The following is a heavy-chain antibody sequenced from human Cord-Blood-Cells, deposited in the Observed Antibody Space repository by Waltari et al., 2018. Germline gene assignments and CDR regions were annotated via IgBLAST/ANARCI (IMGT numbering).Heavy chain of an antibody. J-gene: IGHJ6*03. Sequence: EVQLVESGGGLIQPGGSLRLSCAASGFTVRSNYMSWVRQSPGKGLEWVSVIYSGGSTYYADSVKGRFTISRDNSKNTLYLQMNSLRAEDTAVYYCARVAATLSYYYYYYMDVWGKGTTVTVSS. CDR2: IYSGGST. CDR1: GFTVRSNY. D-gene: IGHD2-15*01. CDR3: ARVAATLSYYYYYYMDV. V-gene: IGHV3-53*01.